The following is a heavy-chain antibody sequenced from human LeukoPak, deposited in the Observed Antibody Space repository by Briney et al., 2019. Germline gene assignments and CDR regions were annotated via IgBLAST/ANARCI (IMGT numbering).Heavy chain of an antibody. J-gene: IGHJ4*02. CDR2: IYYSGST. V-gene: IGHV4-30-4*08. Sequence: SETLSLTCTVSGGSISTGRYYWSWIRQHPGKDLEWIGYIYYSGSTYYNPSLKSRVTISVDTSKSQFSLKLSSVTAADTAVYYCARGSYDSSGDYFDYWGQGTLVTVSS. CDR3: ARGSYDSSGDYFDY. CDR1: GGSISTGRYY. D-gene: IGHD3-22*01.